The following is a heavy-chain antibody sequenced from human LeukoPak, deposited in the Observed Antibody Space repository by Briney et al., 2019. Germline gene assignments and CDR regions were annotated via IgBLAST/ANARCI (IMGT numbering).Heavy chain of an antibody. D-gene: IGHD3-22*01. Sequence: GGSLRLSCAASGFTFSGSAMHWVRQASGKGLEWVGRIRSKANSYATAYAASVKGRFTISRDDSKNTAYLQMNSLKTEDTAVYYCARKSTYYYDSSGYYYGWFDPWGQGTLVTVSS. CDR3: ARKSTYYYDSSGYYYGWFDP. V-gene: IGHV3-73*01. CDR2: IRSKANSYAT. CDR1: GFTFSGSA. J-gene: IGHJ5*02.